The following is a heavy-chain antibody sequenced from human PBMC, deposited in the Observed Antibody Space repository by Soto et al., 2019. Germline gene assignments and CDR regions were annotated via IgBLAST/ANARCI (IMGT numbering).Heavy chain of an antibody. CDR3: ARGPYSSSWYFAFDI. V-gene: IGHV1-69*13. CDR2: IIPIFGTA. D-gene: IGHD6-13*01. CDR1: GGTFSSYA. Sequence: ASVKVSCKASGGTFSSYAISWVRQAPGQGLEWMGGIIPIFGTANYAQKFQGRVTITADESTSTAYMELSSLRSEDTAVYYGARGPYSSSWYFAFDIWGQGTMVTVSS. J-gene: IGHJ3*02.